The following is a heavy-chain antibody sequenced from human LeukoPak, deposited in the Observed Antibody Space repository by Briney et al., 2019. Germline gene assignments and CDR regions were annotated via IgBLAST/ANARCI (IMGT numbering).Heavy chain of an antibody. J-gene: IGHJ5*02. CDR1: GGSFSGYY. Sequence: SETLSLTCAVYGGSFSGYYWSWIRQPPGKGPEWIGEINHSGSTNYNPSLKSRVTISVDTSKNQFSLKLSSVTAADTAVYYCARGIRRVVPAANNWFDPWGQGTLVTVSS. CDR2: INHSGST. V-gene: IGHV4-34*01. CDR3: ARGIRRVVPAANNWFDP. D-gene: IGHD2-2*01.